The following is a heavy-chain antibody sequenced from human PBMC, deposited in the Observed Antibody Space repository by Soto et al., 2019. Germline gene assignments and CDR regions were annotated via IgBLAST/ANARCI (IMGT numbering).Heavy chain of an antibody. CDR1: GFTFSSYA. CDR2: ISFDGSNK. Sequence: GGSLRLSCAASGFTFSSYAMHWVRQAPGKGLEWVAFISFDGSNKYYADSVKGRFTISRDSSKNTLYLQMNSLRAEDTAVYYCARDGGSDFWGGYQPPVYYGMDVWGQGTTVTVSS. D-gene: IGHD3-3*01. J-gene: IGHJ6*02. V-gene: IGHV3-30-3*01. CDR3: ARDGGSDFWGGYQPPVYYGMDV.